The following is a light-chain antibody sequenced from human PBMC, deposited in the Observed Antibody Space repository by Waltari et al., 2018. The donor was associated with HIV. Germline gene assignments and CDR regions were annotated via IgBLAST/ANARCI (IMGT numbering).Light chain of an antibody. J-gene: IGLJ3*02. CDR2: EVS. CDR3: CSYAGSSTL. Sequence: QSDLPQPASVSRSPGQSITLPCTGTGSDVGCYNLVPWYHQHPGKAPKLLIYEVSKRPSGVSNRFAGSKSGNTASLTISGLQAEDEADYYCCSYAGSSTLFGGGTKLTVL. CDR1: GSDVGCYNL. V-gene: IGLV2-23*02.